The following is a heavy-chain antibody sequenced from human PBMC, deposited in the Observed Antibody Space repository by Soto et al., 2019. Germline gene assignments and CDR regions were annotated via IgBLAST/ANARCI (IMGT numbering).Heavy chain of an antibody. Sequence: ASVKVSCKASGYTFTSYDINWVRQATGQGLEWMGWMNPNSGNTGYAQKFQGRVTMTRNTSISTAYMELSSLRSEDTAVYYCATQATDGAFFDYWGQGTLVTVSS. CDR1: GYTFTSYD. J-gene: IGHJ4*02. CDR2: MNPNSGNT. CDR3: ATQATDGAFFDY. D-gene: IGHD1-26*01. V-gene: IGHV1-8*01.